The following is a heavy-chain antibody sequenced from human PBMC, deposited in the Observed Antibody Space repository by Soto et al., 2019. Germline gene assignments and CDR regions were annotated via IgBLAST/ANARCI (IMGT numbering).Heavy chain of an antibody. Sequence: GGSLRLSCAASGFTFSSYGMHWVRQAPGKVLEWVAVISYDGSNKYYADSVKGRFTISRDNSKNTLYLQMNSLRAEDTAVYYCASGYCSGGSCYSGYDYWGQGTLVNASS. CDR3: ASGYCSGGSCYSGYDY. J-gene: IGHJ4*02. CDR1: GFTFSSYG. CDR2: ISYDGSNK. D-gene: IGHD2-15*01. V-gene: IGHV3-30*03.